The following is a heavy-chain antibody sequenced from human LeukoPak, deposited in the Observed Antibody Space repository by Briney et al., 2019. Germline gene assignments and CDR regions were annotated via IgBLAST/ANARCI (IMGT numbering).Heavy chain of an antibody. V-gene: IGHV3-23*01. CDR3: AKGLLSYYYYGINV. CDR2: ISGGGGST. Sequence: GGSLRLSCAASGFTFSSYAMGWVRQAPGKGLERVSAISGGGGSTYYADSLKGRFTISRDNSKNTLYLQMNSLRVEYTAVYYCAKGLLSYYYYGINVWGQGTTVTVSS. D-gene: IGHD3-10*01. CDR1: GFTFSSYA. J-gene: IGHJ6*02.